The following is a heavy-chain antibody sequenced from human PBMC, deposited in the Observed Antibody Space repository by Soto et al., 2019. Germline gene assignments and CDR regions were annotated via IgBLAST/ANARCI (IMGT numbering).Heavy chain of an antibody. CDR1: GDSISTVDYF. V-gene: IGHV4-30-4*01. CDR2: IYKSATT. J-gene: IGHJ5*01. CDR3: ARGRYCLSGRCFPNWFDS. Sequence: SETLSLTCSVSGDSISTVDYFWSWIRQPPGQALEYIGYIYKSATTYYNPSFEGRVAISLDTSKSRFSLNVTSVTAADTAVYFCARGRYCLSGRCFPNWFDSWGQGTLVTVSS. D-gene: IGHD2-15*01.